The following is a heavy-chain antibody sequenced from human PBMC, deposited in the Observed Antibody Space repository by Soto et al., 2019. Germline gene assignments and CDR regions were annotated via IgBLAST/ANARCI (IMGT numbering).Heavy chain of an antibody. CDR2: IIPIFGTA. Sequence: GASVKVSCKASGGTFSSYAISCVRQAPGQGLEWMGGIIPIFGTANYAQKFQGRVTITADESTSTAYMELSSLRSEDTAVYYCASSWDPSYYYYGMDVWGQGTTVTVSS. CDR1: GGTFSSYA. V-gene: IGHV1-69*13. D-gene: IGHD1-26*01. J-gene: IGHJ6*02. CDR3: ASSWDPSYYYYGMDV.